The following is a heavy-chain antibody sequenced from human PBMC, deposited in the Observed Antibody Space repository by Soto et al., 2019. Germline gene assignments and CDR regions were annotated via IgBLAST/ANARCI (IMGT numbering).Heavy chain of an antibody. CDR2: ISGGGDDT. Sequence: GGSLRLSCAASGFTFSSYAMNWVRQAPGKGLEWVSAISGGGDDTYYADSVKGRFTISRDNPKDTLYLQMNSLRAEDTAIYYCANSGWCPYYFDYWGQGTMVTVSS. V-gene: IGHV3-23*01. CDR1: GFTFSSYA. CDR3: ANSGWCPYYFDY. D-gene: IGHD6-19*01. J-gene: IGHJ4*02.